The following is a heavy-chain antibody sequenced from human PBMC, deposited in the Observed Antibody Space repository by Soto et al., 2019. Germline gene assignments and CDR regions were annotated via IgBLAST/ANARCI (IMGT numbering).Heavy chain of an antibody. CDR3: ARDGTLYDSSGYYYLY. CDR1: GGTFSRYA. J-gene: IGHJ4*02. CDR2: IIPMFGTA. V-gene: IGHV1-69*01. Sequence: QVQLVQSGAEVKKPGSSVKVSCKASGGTFSRYAINWVRQAPGQGLEWMGGIIPMFGTANYAQKFQGRVKITADESTNTGYMELRSLISEDTAVYYCARDGTLYDSSGYYYLYWGQGTLVTVSS. D-gene: IGHD3-22*01.